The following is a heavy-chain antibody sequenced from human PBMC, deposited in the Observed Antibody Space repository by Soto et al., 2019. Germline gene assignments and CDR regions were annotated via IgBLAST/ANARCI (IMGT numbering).Heavy chain of an antibody. J-gene: IGHJ4*02. V-gene: IGHV3-23*01. D-gene: IGHD4-17*01. Sequence: EVQLLESGGGLVQPGGSLRLSCAASGFTFSTYTMAWVRQAPGRGPEWVSGVGQDGAPYYADSVKGRFTISRDNSRSSVYLEMIALRGEDTAVYYCAKDMRPDGVWDFGHRGQGTLVTVSS. CDR2: VGQDGAP. CDR1: GFTFSTYT. CDR3: AKDMRPDGVWDFGH.